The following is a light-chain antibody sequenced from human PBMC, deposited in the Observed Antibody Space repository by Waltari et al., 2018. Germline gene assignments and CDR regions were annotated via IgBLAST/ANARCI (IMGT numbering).Light chain of an antibody. CDR3: QSFESSIMWV. J-gene: IGLJ3*02. V-gene: IGLV6-57*01. CDR2: QDY. CDR1: SGNIYDNY. Sequence: FVLTQPHSVSESPGKMVTISCTRSSGNIYDNYVQWYQQRRGSSPTTVIFQDYERPSGVPDRFSGAIDRSSNSASLTISGLRTEDEADYYCQSFESSIMWVFGGGTKLTVL.